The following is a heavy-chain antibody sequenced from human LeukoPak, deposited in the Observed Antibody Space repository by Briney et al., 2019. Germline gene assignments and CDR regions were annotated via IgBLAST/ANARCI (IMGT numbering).Heavy chain of an antibody. CDR1: GFTFSSYW. D-gene: IGHD3-3*02. J-gene: IGHJ4*02. CDR3: ASDNGVLGYFDY. V-gene: IGHV3-7*04. CDR2: IKQDGSEK. Sequence: PGVSLRLSCSASGFTFSSYWMSWLRQAPGKGLEWLANIKQDGSEKHYVDSVKARFTISRDNSKNTLYLQMNSLRAEDTAVYYCASDNGVLGYFDYWGQGTLVTVSS.